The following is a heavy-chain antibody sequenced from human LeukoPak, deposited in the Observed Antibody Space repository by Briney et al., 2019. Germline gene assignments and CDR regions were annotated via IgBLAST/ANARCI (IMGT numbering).Heavy chain of an antibody. D-gene: IGHD2-2*01. J-gene: IGHJ4*02. CDR3: ARKPSIRGGFH. Sequence: SETLSLTCTVSGGSISSGGYYWSWIRQHPGKGLEWIGYIYYSGSTYYNPSLKSRVTISVDTSKNQFSLKLISVTAADTAVYYCARKPSIRGGFHWGQGTLVTVSS. CDR1: GGSISSGGYY. V-gene: IGHV4-31*03. CDR2: IYYSGST.